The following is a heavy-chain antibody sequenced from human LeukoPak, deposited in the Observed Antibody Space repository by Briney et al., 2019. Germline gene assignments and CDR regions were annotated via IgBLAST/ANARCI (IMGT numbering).Heavy chain of an antibody. CDR1: GFTFTSYW. CDR3: ARHSGNSGSYYFDY. J-gene: IGHJ4*02. V-gene: IGHV3-74*01. Sequence: GGSLRLSCAASGFTFTSYWMHWVRQAPGKGLVWVSRIKTDGSIINYADSVKGRFTISRDNSKNTLYLQMNSLRPEDTAVYYCARHSGNSGSYYFDYWGQGTLVTVSS. CDR2: IKTDGSII. D-gene: IGHD5-12*01.